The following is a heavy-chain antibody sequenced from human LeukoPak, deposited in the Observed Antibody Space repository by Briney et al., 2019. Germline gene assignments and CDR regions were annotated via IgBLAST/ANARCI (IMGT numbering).Heavy chain of an antibody. CDR3: ARHRSFNYDSGDYYGGYYFDC. J-gene: IGHJ4*02. CDR2: VFQSGST. V-gene: IGHV4-39*01. CDR1: DGTDSSTIHY. Sequence: PSETLSLTCTVSDGTDSSTIHYWPWIRQPPGKGLEWIGSVFQSGSTYYNPSLESRVTIAVDTSKNQFSLNLSSVTAADTAVYYCARHRSFNYDSGDYYGGYYFDCWGQGTLVTVSS. D-gene: IGHD3-22*01.